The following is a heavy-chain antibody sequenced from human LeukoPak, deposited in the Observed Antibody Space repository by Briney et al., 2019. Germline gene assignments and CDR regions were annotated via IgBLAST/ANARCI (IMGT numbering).Heavy chain of an antibody. Sequence: SETLSLTCTVSGGSISSYYWSWIRQPPGKGLEWIGYIYYSGSTNYNPSLKSRVTISVDTSKNQFSLKLSSVTAADTAVYYCARVGDYSYGNYWGQGTLVTVFS. V-gene: IGHV4-59*01. CDR3: ARVGDYSYGNY. CDR2: IYYSGST. D-gene: IGHD5-18*01. J-gene: IGHJ4*02. CDR1: GGSISSYY.